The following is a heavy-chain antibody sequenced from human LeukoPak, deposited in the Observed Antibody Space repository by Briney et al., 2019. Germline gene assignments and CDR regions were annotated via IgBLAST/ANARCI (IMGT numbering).Heavy chain of an antibody. J-gene: IGHJ2*01. CDR1: GFTFRNYW. D-gene: IGHD5-24*01. CDR3: ARRDGYNSPEFAYWYLSL. V-gene: IGHV3-7*01. Sequence: PGGSLRLSCETSGFTFRNYWMTWVRQAPGKGLEWVAYINQYGDEKFFLDSVRGRFTVSRHNVKDSLFLQMNSLRAEDTGIYYCARRDGYNSPEFAYWYLSLWGRGTLVSVSS. CDR2: INQYGDEK.